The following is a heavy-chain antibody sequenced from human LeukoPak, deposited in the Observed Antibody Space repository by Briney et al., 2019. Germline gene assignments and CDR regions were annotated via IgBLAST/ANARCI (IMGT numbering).Heavy chain of an antibody. J-gene: IGHJ1*01. D-gene: IGHD6-13*01. CDR2: LNPNSGDT. Sequence: ASVRVSCKASGYTFTSYDINWLRQATGQGPEWMAWLNPNSGDTGYAQKFRGRVTITRDTATNTAYMELSSLRSEDTAVYYCARGVLSSWSGDEYFQYWGQGTLVIVSS. CDR1: GYTFTSYD. V-gene: IGHV1-8*03. CDR3: ARGVLSSWSGDEYFQY.